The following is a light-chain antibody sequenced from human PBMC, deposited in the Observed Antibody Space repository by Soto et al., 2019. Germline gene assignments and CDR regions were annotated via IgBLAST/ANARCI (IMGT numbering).Light chain of an antibody. CDR1: QGIHYW. CDR3: QQGDTFPLT. V-gene: IGKV1-12*01. Sequence: DIQMTQSPSSVSASVGDSVTITCRASQGIHYWVAWYQQKPGKAPKLLFYAASRLQSGDPSRFSGSGSGTHFTLTISSLQPEDFSTYYCQQGDTFPLTFGGGNKVEMK. CDR2: AAS. J-gene: IGKJ4*01.